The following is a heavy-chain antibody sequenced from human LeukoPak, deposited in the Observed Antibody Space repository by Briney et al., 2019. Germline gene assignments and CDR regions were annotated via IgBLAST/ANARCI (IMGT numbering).Heavy chain of an antibody. D-gene: IGHD3-10*01. CDR2: ISSSSNYI. CDR3: ARSPNYKGYFDY. J-gene: IGHJ4*02. CDR1: GFTFSSFA. V-gene: IGHV3-21*01. Sequence: GGSLRLSCAASGFTFSSFAMNWVRQAPGKGLEWVSSISSSSNYIYYADSLKGRFTISRDNAKNSLYLQMNSLRAEDTAVYYCARSPNYKGYFDYWGQGTLVTVSS.